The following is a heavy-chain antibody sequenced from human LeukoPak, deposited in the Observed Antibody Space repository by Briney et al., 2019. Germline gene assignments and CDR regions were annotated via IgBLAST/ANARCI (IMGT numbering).Heavy chain of an antibody. CDR1: GGSISSGGYY. CDR3: AKKGPGRGTGTDPWFDP. Sequence: PSETLSLTCTVSGGSISSGGYYWSWIRQHPGKGLEWIAYIYYSGSTYYNPSLKSRVTISVDTSKNQFSLKLSSVTAADTAVYYCAKKGPGRGTGTDPWFDPWGQGTLVTVSS. D-gene: IGHD1-7*01. CDR2: IYYSGST. J-gene: IGHJ5*02. V-gene: IGHV4-31*03.